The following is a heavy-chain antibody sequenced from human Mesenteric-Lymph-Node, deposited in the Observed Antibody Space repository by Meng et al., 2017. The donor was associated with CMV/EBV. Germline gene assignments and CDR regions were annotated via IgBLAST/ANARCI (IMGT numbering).Heavy chain of an antibody. CDR1: GFTFSSYG. V-gene: IGHV3-30*02. D-gene: IGHD6-13*01. CDR3: ARQAGTY. J-gene: IGHJ4*02. Sequence: GESLKISCAASGFTFSSYGMHWVRQAPGKGLEWVAFIRYDGSNKYYADSVKGRFTISRDNSKNTLYLQMNSLRAEDTAVYYCARQAGTYWGQGTLVTVSS. CDR2: IRYDGSNK.